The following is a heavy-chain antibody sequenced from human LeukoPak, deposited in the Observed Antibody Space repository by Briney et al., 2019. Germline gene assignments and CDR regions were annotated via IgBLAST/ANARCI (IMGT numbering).Heavy chain of an antibody. D-gene: IGHD5/OR15-5a*01. CDR3: ARPRNTVYEYYLDY. Sequence: SETLSLTCTVSGGSISSGGYYWSWIRQHPGTGLEWIGYISNSARTYYNPSLKSRVSISVDTSKNQFSLELSSVTDADTAVYYCARPRNTVYEYYLDYWGQGTLVTVSS. CDR2: ISNSART. J-gene: IGHJ4*02. V-gene: IGHV4-31*03. CDR1: GGSISSGGYY.